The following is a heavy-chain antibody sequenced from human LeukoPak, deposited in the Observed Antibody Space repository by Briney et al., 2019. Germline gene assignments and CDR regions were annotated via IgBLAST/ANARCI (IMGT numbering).Heavy chain of an antibody. D-gene: IGHD5-12*01. V-gene: IGHV4-59*01. Sequence: PSETLSLTCTVSVGSISNYYWSWIRQPPGKGLEWIGDIYYSGSASYNPSLKSRVSISVDTSKSQFSLKLYSVTAADKAVYYCARDASGNDLGYAFDIWGQGTVVTVSS. J-gene: IGHJ3*02. CDR1: VGSISNYY. CDR2: IYYSGSA. CDR3: ARDASGNDLGYAFDI.